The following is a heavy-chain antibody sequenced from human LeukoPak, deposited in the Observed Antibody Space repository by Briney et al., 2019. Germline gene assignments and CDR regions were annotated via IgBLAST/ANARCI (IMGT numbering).Heavy chain of an antibody. CDR1: GGSITNYY. V-gene: IGHV4-59*01. CDR2: IYYTGST. CDR3: AREVVVAATWFDP. J-gene: IGHJ5*02. Sequence: SETLSLTCTVSGGSITNYYWSWIRQPPGKGLEWIGYIYYTGSTNYNPSLKSRVTISIDTSNNQFSLKLSSVTAADTAVYYCAREVVVAATWFDPWGQGTLVTVSS. D-gene: IGHD2-15*01.